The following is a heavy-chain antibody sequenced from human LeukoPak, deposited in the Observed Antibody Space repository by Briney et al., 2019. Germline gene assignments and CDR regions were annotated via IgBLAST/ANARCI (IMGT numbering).Heavy chain of an antibody. CDR1: GGSISPYY. D-gene: IGHD3-16*02. Sequence: SETQSLTCTVSGGSISPYYWSWIRQPPGKGLEWIGYIYYCGSTNYNPSLKSRVTISVDTSKNQFSLKLSSVTAADTAVYYCARASDYVWGSYRSYYFDYWGQVILVTVSS. CDR3: ARASDYVWGSYRSYYFDY. J-gene: IGHJ4*02. CDR2: IYYCGST. V-gene: IGHV4-59*01.